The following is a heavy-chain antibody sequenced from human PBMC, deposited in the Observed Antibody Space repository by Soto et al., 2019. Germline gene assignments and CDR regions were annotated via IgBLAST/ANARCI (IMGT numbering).Heavy chain of an antibody. V-gene: IGHV4-61*01. Sequence: QVQLQESGPGLVKPSETLSLTCTVSGGSVSSGNYHWSWIRQPPGKGLEWIGYIYYSGSTNYNPSLKSRFTISVDTSKNQFSLKLSSVTAADTAVYYCARDLVNWGQGTLVTVSS. D-gene: IGHD3-16*01. CDR1: GGSVSSGNYH. J-gene: IGHJ4*02. CDR2: IYYSGST. CDR3: ARDLVN.